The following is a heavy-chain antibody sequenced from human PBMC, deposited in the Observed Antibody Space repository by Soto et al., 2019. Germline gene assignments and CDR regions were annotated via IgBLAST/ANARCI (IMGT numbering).Heavy chain of an antibody. Sequence: EVQLLESGGGLVQPGGSLRLSCAASGFTVSSYAMSWVRQAPGKGLEWVPVISGSGSTYSADSVKGRFTISRDSSKNTVYLQMNSLRAEDTAVYYCAKALRFTFTTGYYMDVWGRGTTVPVSS. CDR3: AKALRFTFTTGYYMDV. CDR2: ISGSGST. CDR1: GFTVSSYA. D-gene: IGHD3-16*01. V-gene: IGHV3-23*01. J-gene: IGHJ6*03.